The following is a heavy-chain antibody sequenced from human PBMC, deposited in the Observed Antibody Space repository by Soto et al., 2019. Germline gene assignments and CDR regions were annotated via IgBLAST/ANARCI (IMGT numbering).Heavy chain of an antibody. CDR3: AHRRSYCSGGSCYSGFDY. CDR2: IYWDDDK. Sequence: QITLKESGPTLVKPTQTLTLTCTFSGFSLSTSGVGVGWIRQPPGKALEWLALIYWDDDKRYSPSLKSRLTITTDNSKNQVVLTMTTMDPVDTATYYCAHRRSYCSGGSCYSGFDYWGQGTLVTVSS. J-gene: IGHJ4*02. V-gene: IGHV2-5*02. D-gene: IGHD2-15*01. CDR1: GFSLSTSGVG.